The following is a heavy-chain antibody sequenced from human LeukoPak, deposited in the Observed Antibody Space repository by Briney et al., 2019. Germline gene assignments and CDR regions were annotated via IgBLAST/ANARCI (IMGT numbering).Heavy chain of an antibody. CDR3: FDTAMTKTWDY. J-gene: IGHJ4*02. D-gene: IGHD5-18*01. CDR1: GFTFSSYA. V-gene: IGHV3-30-3*01. Sequence: GGSLRLSCAASGFTFSSYAMHWVRQAPGKGLEWVAVISYDGSHKYSADPVKGRFTISRDNSKNTLYLQMNSLKTEDTAVYYCFDTAMTKTWDYWGQGTLVTVSS. CDR2: ISYDGSHK.